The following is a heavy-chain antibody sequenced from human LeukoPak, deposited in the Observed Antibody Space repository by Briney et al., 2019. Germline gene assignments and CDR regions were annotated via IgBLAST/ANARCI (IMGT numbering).Heavy chain of an antibody. CDR3: ARDYRSGWYLGGNWFDP. V-gene: IGHV4-61*02. CDR2: IYTSGST. D-gene: IGHD6-19*01. J-gene: IGHJ5*02. CDR1: GGSISSGSYY. Sequence: TLSLTCTVSGGSISSGSYYWSWIRQPAGKGLEWIGRIYTSGSTNYNPSLKSRVTISVDTSKNQFSLKLSSVTAADTAVYYCARDYRSGWYLGGNWFDPWGQGTLVTVSS.